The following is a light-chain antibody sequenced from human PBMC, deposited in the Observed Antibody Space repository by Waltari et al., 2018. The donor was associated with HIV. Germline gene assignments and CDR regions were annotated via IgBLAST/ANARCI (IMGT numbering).Light chain of an antibody. Sequence: DIVMNQSPESLAVSLGERATINCKSSKSVLYSSNNKNYLAWYQQKPGQPPKLLIYWASTRESGVPDRFSGSGSGTDFTLTISSLQAEDVAVYYCQQYYSTPLTFGGGTTVEIK. J-gene: IGKJ4*01. CDR3: QQYYSTPLT. CDR2: WAS. CDR1: KSVLYSSNNKNY. V-gene: IGKV4-1*01.